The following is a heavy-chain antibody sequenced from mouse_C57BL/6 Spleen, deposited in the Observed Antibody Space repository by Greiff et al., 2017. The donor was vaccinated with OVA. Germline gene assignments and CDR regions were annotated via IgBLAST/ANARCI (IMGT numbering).Heavy chain of an antibody. CDR1: GYTFPSYG. Sequence: VQLQESGAELARPGASVKLSCKASGYTFPSYGLSWVKQRTGQGLEWIGEIYPRSGNTYYNEKFKGKATLTADKSSSTAYMALRSLTSEDSAVYCCARAGGATGYYIGCWGEGTTLSVSS. CDR3: ARAGGATGYYIGC. CDR2: IYPRSGNT. V-gene: IGHV1-81*01. J-gene: IGHJ2*01. D-gene: IGHD4-1*02.